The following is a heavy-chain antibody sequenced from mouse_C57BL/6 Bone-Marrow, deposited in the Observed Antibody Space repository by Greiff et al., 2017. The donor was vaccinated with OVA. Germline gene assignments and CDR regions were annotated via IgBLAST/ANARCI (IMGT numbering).Heavy chain of an antibody. V-gene: IGHV5-4*01. CDR2: ISDGGSYT. J-gene: IGHJ2*01. Sequence: EVMLVESGGGLVKPGGSLKLSCAASGFTFSSSAMSWVRQTPEKRLEWVATISDGGSYTYYPDNVKGRFTISRDNAKNNLYLQMSHLKSEDTAMYYCARDRGIVNYFDYWGQGTTLTVSS. CDR3: ARDRGIVNYFDY. CDR1: GFTFSSSA. D-gene: IGHD2-5*01.